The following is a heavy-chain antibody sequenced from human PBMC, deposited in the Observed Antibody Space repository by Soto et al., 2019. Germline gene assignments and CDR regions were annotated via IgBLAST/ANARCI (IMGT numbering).Heavy chain of an antibody. V-gene: IGHV3-11*01. Sequence: GGSLRLSCASSGYTFSDYYLSWIRQAPGKGLEWISYIDTSSTKIYYADSVRGRFTISRDNGKNSLFLEMNNLRVEDTAVYFCASHYDLWTGYLSPVDYWGRGTLVTVSS. D-gene: IGHD3-3*01. J-gene: IGHJ4*02. CDR3: ASHYDLWTGYLSPVDY. CDR2: IDTSSTKI. CDR1: GYTFSDYY.